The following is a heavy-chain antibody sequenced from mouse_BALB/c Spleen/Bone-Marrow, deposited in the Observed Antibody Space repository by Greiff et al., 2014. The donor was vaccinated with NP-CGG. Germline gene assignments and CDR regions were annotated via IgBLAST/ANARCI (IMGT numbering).Heavy chain of an antibody. CDR2: IDPANGNT. V-gene: IGHV14-3*02. Sequence: EVQLQQSGAELVKPGASVKLSCTASGFNIKDTYMHWVKQRPEQGLEWIGRIDPANGNTKYDPKFQGKATITADTSSNTAYQQLSSLTSEDTAVYYCAFYYYGSSLFAYWGQGTLVTVSA. D-gene: IGHD1-1*01. J-gene: IGHJ3*01. CDR3: AFYYYGSSLFAY. CDR1: GFNIKDTY.